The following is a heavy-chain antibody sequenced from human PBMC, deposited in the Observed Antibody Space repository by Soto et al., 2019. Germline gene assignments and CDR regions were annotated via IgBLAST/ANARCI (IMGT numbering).Heavy chain of an antibody. D-gene: IGHD6-6*01. V-gene: IGHV4-31*03. Sequence: SETLSLTCTVSGGSISSGGYYWSWIRQHPGKGLEWIGYIYYSGSTYYNPSLKSRVTISVDTSKNQFSLKLSSVTAADTAVYYCARDRIAARPSRWFDPWGQGTLVTVSS. CDR2: IYYSGST. CDR3: ARDRIAARPSRWFDP. CDR1: GGSISSGGYY. J-gene: IGHJ5*02.